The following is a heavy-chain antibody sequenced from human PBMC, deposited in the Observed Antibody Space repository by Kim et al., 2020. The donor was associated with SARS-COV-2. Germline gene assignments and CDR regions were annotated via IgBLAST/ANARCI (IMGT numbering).Heavy chain of an antibody. CDR2: ISSNGGST. CDR3: VKVASSWFRYYFDY. D-gene: IGHD6-13*01. J-gene: IGHJ4*02. CDR1: GFTFSDYA. V-gene: IGHV3-64D*06. Sequence: GGSLRLSCSASGFTFSDYAMYWVRQAPGKGLEHVSAISSNGGSTYYSDSVKGRFTISRDNSKNTLSLQMSTLRPEDTAVYYCVKVASSWFRYYFDYWGQG.